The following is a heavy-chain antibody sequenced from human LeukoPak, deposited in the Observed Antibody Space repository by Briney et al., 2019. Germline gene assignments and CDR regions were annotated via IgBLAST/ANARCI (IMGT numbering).Heavy chain of an antibody. CDR2: IKEDGSDK. V-gene: IGHV3-7*01. CDR1: GFIFSNYW. CDR3: ARDAGYGYDRFDY. Sequence: GGSLRLSCEASGFIFSNYWMAWVRQAPGKGLEWVANIKEDGSDKNYVESMKGRYTISRDNAQNSLYLQMNRLGDEDTAVYYCARDAGYGYDRFDYWGQGTQVTVSS. J-gene: IGHJ4*02. D-gene: IGHD5-18*01.